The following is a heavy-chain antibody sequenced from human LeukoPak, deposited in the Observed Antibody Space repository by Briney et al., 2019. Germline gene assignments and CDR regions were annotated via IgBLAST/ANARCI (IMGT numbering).Heavy chain of an antibody. CDR3: ARINFYYDNSVPLLGDLQH. V-gene: IGHV4-39*07. Sequence: SETLSLTCTVSGGSISSGSYYWGWIRQPPGKGLEWIGSVYYSGRTYYNPSLKGRVTIPIDTSKNQISLKLSSVTAADTAVYYCARINFYYDNSVPLLGDLQHWGQGTLVTVSS. CDR2: VYYSGRT. J-gene: IGHJ1*01. D-gene: IGHD3-22*01. CDR1: GGSISSGSYY.